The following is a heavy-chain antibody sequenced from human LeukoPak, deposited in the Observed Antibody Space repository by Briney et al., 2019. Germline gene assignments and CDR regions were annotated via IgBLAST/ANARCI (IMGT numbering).Heavy chain of an antibody. CDR1: GFTFSSYW. Sequence: TGGSLRLSCAASGFTFSSYWMSWVRQAPGKGLEWVANIKQDGSEKYYVDSVKGRFTISRDNAKNSLYLQMNSLRAEDTAVYYCARAYSSSWSPPGYWGQGTLVTVSS. D-gene: IGHD6-13*01. CDR2: IKQDGSEK. J-gene: IGHJ4*02. CDR3: ARAYSSSWSPPGY. V-gene: IGHV3-7*03.